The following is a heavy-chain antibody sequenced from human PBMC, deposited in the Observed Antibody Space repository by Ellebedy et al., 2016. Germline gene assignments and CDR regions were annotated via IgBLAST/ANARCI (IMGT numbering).Heavy chain of an antibody. J-gene: IGHJ6*02. Sequence: SVKVSXKASRGTFSSYAISWVRQAPGQGLEWMGGIIPIFGTANYAQKFQGRVTITADESTSTAYMELSSLRSEDTAVYYCARGVVVTAIRYYYYGMDVWGQGTTVTVSS. D-gene: IGHD2-21*02. V-gene: IGHV1-69*13. CDR3: ARGVVVTAIRYYYYGMDV. CDR2: IIPIFGTA. CDR1: RGTFSSYA.